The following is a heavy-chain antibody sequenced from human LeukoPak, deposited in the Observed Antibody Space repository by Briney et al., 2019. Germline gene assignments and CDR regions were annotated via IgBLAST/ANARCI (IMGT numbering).Heavy chain of an antibody. CDR3: ARDRRWYYDFWSGGGFDP. CDR1: GGSISSGSYY. CDR2: IYTSGST. V-gene: IGHV4-61*02. Sequence: PSETLSLTCTVSGGSISSGSYYWNWIRQPAGKELEWIGRIYTSGSTNYNPSLKGRVTISVDTSKNQFSLKLSSVTAADTAVYYCARDRRWYYDFWSGGGFDPWGQGTLVTVSS. D-gene: IGHD3-3*01. J-gene: IGHJ5*02.